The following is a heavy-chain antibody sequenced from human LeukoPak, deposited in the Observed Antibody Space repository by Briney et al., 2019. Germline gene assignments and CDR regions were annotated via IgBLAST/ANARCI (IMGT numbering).Heavy chain of an antibody. V-gene: IGHV3-74*01. D-gene: IGHD6-19*01. CDR1: GFTLSTYW. CDR2: INPDGDIT. Sequence: GGSLRLSCADSGFTLSTYWVHWVRQPPGKGLVWVSRINPDGDITNYADSVKGRFTISRDNSKNTLYLQMHSLRAEDTAVYYCAKYLAVGAFDYWGQGTLVTVSS. J-gene: IGHJ4*02. CDR3: AKYLAVGAFDY.